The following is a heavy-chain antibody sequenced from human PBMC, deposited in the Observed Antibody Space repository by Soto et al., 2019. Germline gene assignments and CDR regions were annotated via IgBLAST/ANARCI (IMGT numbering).Heavy chain of an antibody. V-gene: IGHV3-48*02. CDR3: ARGAGAMYYYGMDV. CDR1: EFTFSSYS. J-gene: IGHJ6*02. CDR2: ISSSSSTI. Sequence: EVQLVESGGGLVQPGGSLRLSCAASEFTFSSYSMNWVRQAPGKGREWVSYISSSSSTIYYADSVKGRFTISRDNAKNSLYLQMNSLRDEDTAVYYCARGAGAMYYYGMDVWGQGTTVTVSS. D-gene: IGHD3-10*01.